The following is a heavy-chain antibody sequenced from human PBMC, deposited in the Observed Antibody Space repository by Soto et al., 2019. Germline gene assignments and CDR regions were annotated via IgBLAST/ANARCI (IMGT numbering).Heavy chain of an antibody. CDR1: ELTFRSFG. CDR2: ISYDGSNK. V-gene: IGHV3-30*18. Sequence: GRSLRLSYAASELTFRSFGRRWIRQEPGKGLEWVAVISYDGSNKYYADSVKGRFTISRDNSKNTLYLQMNSLRAEDTAVYYCAKDLGYDYIWGSNFYYMDVWGKGTTVTVSS. D-gene: IGHD3-16*01. CDR3: AKDLGYDYIWGSNFYYMDV. J-gene: IGHJ6*03.